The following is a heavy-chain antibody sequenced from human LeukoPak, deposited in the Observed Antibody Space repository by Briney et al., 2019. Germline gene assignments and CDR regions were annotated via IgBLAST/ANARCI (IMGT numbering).Heavy chain of an antibody. D-gene: IGHD3-10*01. CDR1: GYSFTSYW. V-gene: IGHV5-51*01. J-gene: IGHJ5*02. Sequence: GESLKISCKGSGYSFTSYWIGWVRQMPGKGLEWMGIIYPGDSDTRYSPSFQGQVTISADKSISTAYLQWSSLKASDTAMYYCARMVRGVMRGNWFDPWGQGTLVTVSS. CDR2: IYPGDSDT. CDR3: ARMVRGVMRGNWFDP.